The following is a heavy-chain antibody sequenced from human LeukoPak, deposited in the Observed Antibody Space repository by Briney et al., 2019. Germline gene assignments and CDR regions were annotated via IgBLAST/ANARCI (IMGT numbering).Heavy chain of an antibody. CDR2: IYYSXXX. J-gene: IGHJ6*02. D-gene: IGHD2-15*01. Sequence: XIGXIYYSXXXNYNPSLKSRVTISVDTSKNQFSLKLSSVTAADTAVYYCARYCSGGSCYSGIYYYYGMDVWGQGTTVTVSS. CDR3: ARYCSGGSCYSGIYYYYGMDV. V-gene: IGHV4-59*01.